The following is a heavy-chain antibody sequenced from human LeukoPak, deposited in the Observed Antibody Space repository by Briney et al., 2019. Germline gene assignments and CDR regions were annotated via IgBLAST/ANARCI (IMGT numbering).Heavy chain of an antibody. CDR3: ARDGGYCSGGTCYSTY. V-gene: IGHV3-7*03. D-gene: IGHD2-15*01. CDR2: IKQDGSEN. CDR1: IFTFNNYW. J-gene: IGHJ4*02. Sequence: PGGSLRLSCVASIFTFNNYWMTWVRQAAGKGLEWVASIKQDGSENYYMDSVKGRFIISRDNAKDSLYLQMNSLRVEDTAVYYCARDGGYCSGGTCYSTYWGQGTLVTVSS.